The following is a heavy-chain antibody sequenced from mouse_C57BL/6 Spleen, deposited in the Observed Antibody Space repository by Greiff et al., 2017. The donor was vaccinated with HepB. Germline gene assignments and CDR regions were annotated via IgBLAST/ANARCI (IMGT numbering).Heavy chain of an antibody. CDR3: ASPYSNYVDYAMDY. D-gene: IGHD2-5*01. J-gene: IGHJ4*01. CDR1: GYTFTSYG. Sequence: QVQLQQSGAELARPGASVKLSCKASGYTFTSYGISWVKQRTGQGLEWIGEIYPRSGNTYYNEKFKGKATLTADKSSSTAYMKLRSLSSEASAVYCCASPYSNYVDYAMDYWGQGTSVTVSS. V-gene: IGHV1-81*01. CDR2: IYPRSGNT.